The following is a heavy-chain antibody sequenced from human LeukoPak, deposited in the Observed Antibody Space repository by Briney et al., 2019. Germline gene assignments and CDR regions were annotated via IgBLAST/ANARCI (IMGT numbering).Heavy chain of an antibody. CDR2: IFPDGRT. Sequence: PGRSLRLSCAASGLTVTDNYFSWVRQAPGKGLEWVSVIFPDGRTYHADSVEGRFTISRDRPKNTLLLQMNSLRADDTALYHCARTNTVYGDFDYWGQGILVTVSS. D-gene: IGHD2/OR15-2a*01. CDR1: GLTVTDNY. CDR3: ARTNTVYGDFDY. J-gene: IGHJ4*02. V-gene: IGHV3-53*01.